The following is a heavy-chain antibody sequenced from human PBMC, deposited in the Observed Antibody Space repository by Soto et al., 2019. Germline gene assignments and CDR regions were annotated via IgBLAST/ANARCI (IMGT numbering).Heavy chain of an antibody. CDR1: GFSLSTSGVG. V-gene: IGHV2-5*02. CDR2: IYWDDDK. Sequence: QITLKESGPTLVKPTQTLTLTCTFSGFSLSTSGVGVGWIRQPPGKALEWLALIYWDDDKRYSPSLKSRLTIPXXTXKXXVVLTMTNMDPVDTATYYCAHAYCSSTSCLALFDYWGQGTLVTVSS. D-gene: IGHD2-2*01. CDR3: AHAYCSSTSCLALFDY. J-gene: IGHJ4*02.